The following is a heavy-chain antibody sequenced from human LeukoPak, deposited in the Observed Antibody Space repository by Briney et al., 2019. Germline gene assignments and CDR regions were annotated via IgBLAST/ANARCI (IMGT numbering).Heavy chain of an antibody. CDR1: GGTFSSYA. Sequence: GASVKVSCKASGGTFSSYAISWVRQAPGQGLEWMGRIIPILGIANYAQKFQGRVTITADKSTSTAYMELSSLRSEDTAVYYCARGFLVGASLTNFDYWGQGTLVTVSS. CDR2: IIPILGIA. D-gene: IGHD1-26*01. CDR3: ARGFLVGASLTNFDY. J-gene: IGHJ4*02. V-gene: IGHV1-69*04.